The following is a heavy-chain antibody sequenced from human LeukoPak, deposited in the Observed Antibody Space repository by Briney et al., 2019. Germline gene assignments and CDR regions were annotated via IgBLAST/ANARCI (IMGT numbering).Heavy chain of an antibody. CDR3: ARHRRSTTGSEEYDY. D-gene: IGHD2-8*02. J-gene: IGHJ4*02. V-gene: IGHV4-39*01. CDR2: IYYSGST. Sequence: SETLSLTCTVSGDSISRSSYYWAWIRQPPGKGLEWIGSIYYSGSTYYDPSLKSRVTISVDTSKNQFSLKVSSVTAADTAVYYCARHRRSTTGSEEYDYWGQGTLVTVSS. CDR1: GDSISRSSYY.